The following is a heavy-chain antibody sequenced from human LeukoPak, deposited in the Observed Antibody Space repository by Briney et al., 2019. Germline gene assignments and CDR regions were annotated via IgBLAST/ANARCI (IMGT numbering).Heavy chain of an antibody. J-gene: IGHJ4*02. Sequence: GGSLRLSCAASGVTFSRYTINGVRQAPGKGLESVSHISTSGSAMYYADSVKGRFTISRDNAKDSLYLQMNSLRDEDTAVYYCASSGSYRFDYWGQGTLVTVSS. CDR2: ISTSGSAM. V-gene: IGHV3-48*02. CDR1: GVTFSRYT. D-gene: IGHD1-26*01. CDR3: ASSGSYRFDY.